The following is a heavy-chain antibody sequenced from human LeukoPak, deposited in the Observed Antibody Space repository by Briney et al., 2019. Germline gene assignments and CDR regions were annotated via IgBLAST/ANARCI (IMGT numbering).Heavy chain of an antibody. CDR1: GFTFSSYS. D-gene: IGHD4-17*01. Sequence: PGGSLRLSCAASGFTFSSYSMNWVRQAPGKGLEWVSSISSSSSYIYYADSVKGRFTISRDNAKNSLYLQMNSLRAEDTAVYYCARLTTTVTTPFDYWGQGTLVTVPS. CDR3: ARLTTTVTTPFDY. CDR2: ISSSSSYI. J-gene: IGHJ4*02. V-gene: IGHV3-21*01.